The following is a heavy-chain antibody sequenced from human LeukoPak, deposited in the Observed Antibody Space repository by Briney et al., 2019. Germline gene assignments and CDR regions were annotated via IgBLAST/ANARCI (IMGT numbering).Heavy chain of an antibody. CDR3: ARGGGSAAGVFDY. Sequence: ASVKVSCKASGFTFTGYYIHWVRQAPGQGLEWMGWVNPNSGGTNYAQKFQGRVTMTRDTSISTAYMELRRLRSDDTAVYYCARGGGSAAGVFDYWGQGTLVSVSS. V-gene: IGHV1-2*02. J-gene: IGHJ4*02. D-gene: IGHD6-13*01. CDR2: VNPNSGGT. CDR1: GFTFTGYY.